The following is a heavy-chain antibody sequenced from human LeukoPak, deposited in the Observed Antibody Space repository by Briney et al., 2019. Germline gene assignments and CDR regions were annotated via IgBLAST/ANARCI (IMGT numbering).Heavy chain of an antibody. D-gene: IGHD4/OR15-4a*01. CDR2: ISSSSSYI. CDR1: GFTFSSYS. V-gene: IGHV3-21*01. J-gene: IGHJ4*02. Sequence: SGGSLRLSCAASGFTFSSYSMNWVRQAPGKGLEWVSSISSSSSYIYYADSVKGRFTISRDNAKNSLYLQMNSLRAEDTAVYYCARSKRSATSYGAFWGQGTLVTVSS. CDR3: ARSKRSATSYGAF.